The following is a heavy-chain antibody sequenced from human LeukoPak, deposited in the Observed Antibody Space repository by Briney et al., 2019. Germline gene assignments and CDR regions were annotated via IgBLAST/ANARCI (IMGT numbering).Heavy chain of an antibody. CDR1: GFTFSSYA. CDR2: TSGSGGTA. V-gene: IGHV3-23*01. Sequence: GGSLRLSCVASGFTFSSYALSWIRQAPGKGLEWVSATSGSGGTANYADSVKGRFTISRDNSKNTLYLQMNSLRAEDTALYYCAKSRGGSYYFDYWGQGTLVTVSS. J-gene: IGHJ4*02. CDR3: AKSRGGSYYFDY. D-gene: IGHD1-26*01.